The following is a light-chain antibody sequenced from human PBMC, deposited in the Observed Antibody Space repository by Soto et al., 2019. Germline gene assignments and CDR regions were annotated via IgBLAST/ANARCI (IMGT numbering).Light chain of an antibody. CDR1: QSVGSN. CDR3: QQHANWPLT. Sequence: EIVLTQSPDTLSLSPGERATLSCRASQSVGSNLAWYQQKPGQAPRLLISGASSRATGIPERFSGSGTGTDFTLTISRLDPEDFAVYYCQQHANWPLTFGGGTKVDIK. J-gene: IGKJ4*01. CDR2: GAS. V-gene: IGKV3-11*01.